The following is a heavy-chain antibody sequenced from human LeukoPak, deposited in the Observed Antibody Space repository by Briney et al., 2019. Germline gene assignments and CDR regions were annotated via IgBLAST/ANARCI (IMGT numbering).Heavy chain of an antibody. CDR3: ATRGEELQFDY. CDR2: MNQVGNEK. J-gene: IGHJ4*02. D-gene: IGHD1-26*01. V-gene: IGHV3-7*01. Sequence: GGSLRLSCAASGFTFSGYWMSCVRQAPGRGLEWVANMNQVGNEKYYVDSVKGRFTISRDNAKNSLYLQMNSLRAEDTAVYYCATRGEELQFDYWGQGTLVTVSS. CDR1: GFTFSGYW.